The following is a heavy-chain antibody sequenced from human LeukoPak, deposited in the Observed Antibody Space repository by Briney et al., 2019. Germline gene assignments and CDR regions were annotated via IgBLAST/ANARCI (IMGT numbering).Heavy chain of an antibody. Sequence: GGSLRLSCAASGFTFNSYWMSWVRQAPGKGLEWVANIKKDGSEKYYVDSVKGRFTISRDNAKNSLYLQMNSLRAEDRAVYYCAREAAVAGTGVDYFDYWGQGTLVTVSS. V-gene: IGHV3-7*01. CDR2: IKKDGSEK. CDR1: GFTFNSYW. D-gene: IGHD6-19*01. J-gene: IGHJ4*02. CDR3: AREAAVAGTGVDYFDY.